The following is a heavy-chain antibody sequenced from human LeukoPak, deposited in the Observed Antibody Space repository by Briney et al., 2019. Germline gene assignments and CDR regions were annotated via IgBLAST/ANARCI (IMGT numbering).Heavy chain of an antibody. D-gene: IGHD1-26*01. Sequence: GGSLRLSCAASGFTFDDYAMHWVRQAPGKGLEWVSGISWKSGSIGYAGSVKGRFTISRDNAKNSLYLQMNSLRTEDTALYYCAKSTSGSYYNPYFDYWGQETLVTVSS. CDR2: ISWKSGSI. CDR3: AKSTSGSYYNPYFDY. V-gene: IGHV3-9*01. J-gene: IGHJ4*02. CDR1: GFTFDDYA.